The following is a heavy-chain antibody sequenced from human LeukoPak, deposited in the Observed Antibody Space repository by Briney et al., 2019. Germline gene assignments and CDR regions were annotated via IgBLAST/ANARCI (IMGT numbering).Heavy chain of an antibody. Sequence: ASVTVSCKASGYTFISYGISWVRQAPGQGLEWMGWVSGYSGNTKYAQKVHDRVTMTTDTSTSTAYMELRSLRSDDTAVYYCARDVDSTMVLFDYWGQGTLVTVSS. CDR1: GYTFISYG. CDR2: VSGYSGNT. D-gene: IGHD5-18*01. J-gene: IGHJ4*02. V-gene: IGHV1-18*01. CDR3: ARDVDSTMVLFDY.